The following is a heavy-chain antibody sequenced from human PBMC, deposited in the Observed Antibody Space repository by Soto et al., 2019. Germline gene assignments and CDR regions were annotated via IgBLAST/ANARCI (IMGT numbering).Heavy chain of an antibody. V-gene: IGHV4-30-4*01. CDR1: GGSISSGDYY. J-gene: IGHJ4*02. CDR2: IYYSGST. Sequence: SETLSLTCTVSGGSISSGDYYWSWIRQPPGKGLEWIGYIYYSGSTYYNPSLKSRVTISVDTSKNQFSLKLSSVTAADTAVYYCARTAIAAAGRTDDYWGQGTLVTVSS. CDR3: ARTAIAAAGRTDDY. D-gene: IGHD6-13*01.